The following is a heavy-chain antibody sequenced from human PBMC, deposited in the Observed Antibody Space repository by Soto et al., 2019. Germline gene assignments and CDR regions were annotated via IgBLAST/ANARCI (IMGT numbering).Heavy chain of an antibody. CDR3: ARGAVALCDY. CDR1: GGCIISYY. J-gene: IGHJ4*02. V-gene: IGHV4-59*08. Sequence: QVQLQESGPGLVKPSETMSLTCTVSGGCIISYYWSWIRQPPGKGLEWIGDIYYSGSTNYNPSLISRATLSADTSKNKFSLKLSSVTAADTAVYYCARGAVALCDYWGQATLVTVSS. CDR2: IYYSGST. D-gene: IGHD6-19*01.